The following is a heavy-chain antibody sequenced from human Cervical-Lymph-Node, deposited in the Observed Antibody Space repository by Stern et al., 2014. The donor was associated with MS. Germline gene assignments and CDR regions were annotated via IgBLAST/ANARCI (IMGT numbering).Heavy chain of an antibody. D-gene: IGHD3-3*01. CDR3: ARDARADMEAFDV. J-gene: IGHJ3*01. CDR1: GGSVSPSY. CDR2: IYFNGGT. V-gene: IGHV4-59*02. Sequence: QVQLQESGPGRVKPSETLSLICTVSGGSVSPSYWSWIRQPPGKGLEWIGHIYFNGGTDYNPSLNNRATISVDTSRNQFSLRLTSVTAVDTAVYYCARDARADMEAFDVWGHGKLVIVSS.